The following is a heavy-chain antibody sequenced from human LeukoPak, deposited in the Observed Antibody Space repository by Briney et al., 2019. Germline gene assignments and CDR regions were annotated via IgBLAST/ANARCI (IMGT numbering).Heavy chain of an antibody. CDR1: GFIFNTYA. CDR2: ISDSGSST. D-gene: IGHD3-22*01. CDR3: AKGYYDSSGSGAFDI. J-gene: IGHJ3*02. V-gene: IGHV3-23*01. Sequence: PGGSLRLSCAASGFIFNTYAMTWVRQAPGKGLEWVSSISDSGSSTYYADSVKGRFTISRDNSKNTVYLQMNSLRAEDTAVYYCAKGYYDSSGSGAFDIWGQGTMVTVSS.